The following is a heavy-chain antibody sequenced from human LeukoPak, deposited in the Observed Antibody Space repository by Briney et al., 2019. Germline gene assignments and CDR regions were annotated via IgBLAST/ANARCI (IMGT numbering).Heavy chain of an antibody. V-gene: IGHV3-11*01. Sequence: PGGSLRLSCAASGFTFSDYYMNWIRQAPGKGLEWVSYISNSGTTIYYADSVKGRFTISRDNAKNSLYLQMNSLRAEDTAVYYCARDRSYGDYAYYYYYGMDVWGQGTTVTVSS. CDR3: ARDRSYGDYAYYYYYGMDV. CDR2: ISNSGTTI. J-gene: IGHJ6*02. CDR1: GFTFSDYY. D-gene: IGHD4-17*01.